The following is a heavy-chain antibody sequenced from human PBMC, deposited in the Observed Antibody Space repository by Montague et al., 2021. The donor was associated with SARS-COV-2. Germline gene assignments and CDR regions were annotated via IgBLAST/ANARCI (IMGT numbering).Heavy chain of an antibody. D-gene: IGHD2-2*01. CDR2: VFYRGNT. V-gene: IGHV4-39*01. CDR3: ARRKYCSSSSCYNGGFDV. CDR1: GGSIGTGYYF. J-gene: IGHJ3*01. Sequence: SETLSLTCTVSGGSIGTGYYFWSWIRQSPGKGLEWLGTVFYRGNTYYNPSLKSRVTISVDTSTNQFSLKLTSVTVAETAIYFCARRKYCSSSSCYNGGFDVWGQGAVVTVSS.